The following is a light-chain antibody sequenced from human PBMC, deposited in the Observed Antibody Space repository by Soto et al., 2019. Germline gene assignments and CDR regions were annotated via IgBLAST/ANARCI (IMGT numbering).Light chain of an antibody. V-gene: IGKV1-5*01. J-gene: IGKJ1*01. Sequence: DIQMTQSPSIVSASVGDRVTISCRASQNVNKWGAWYQQKPGKAPKFLIYDASVLESGVPSRFSGSGSGTEFTLTISGLQPEDFATYYCQRYNSNSRTFGQGTKV. CDR2: DAS. CDR1: QNVNKW. CDR3: QRYNSNSRT.